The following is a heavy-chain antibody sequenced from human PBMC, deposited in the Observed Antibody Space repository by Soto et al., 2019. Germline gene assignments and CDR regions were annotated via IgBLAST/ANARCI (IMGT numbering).Heavy chain of an antibody. D-gene: IGHD2-21*01. V-gene: IGHV4-30-4*01. CDR2: IYNSGST. CDR1: GGSVSSGGYF. Sequence: QVQLQESGPGLVEPSQTLSLTCAVSGGSVSSGGYFWSWIRQPPGKGLEWIGHIYNSGSTYSNPSLWGRVTISVDSSKNPFSLKLNSVTAADTAVYYCARGPDVDKVDYWGQGTLVTVSS. CDR3: ARGPDVDKVDY. J-gene: IGHJ4*02.